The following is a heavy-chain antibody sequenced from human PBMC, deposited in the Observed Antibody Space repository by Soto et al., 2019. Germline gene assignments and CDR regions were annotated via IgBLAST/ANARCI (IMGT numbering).Heavy chain of an antibody. Sequence: PSETLSLTCAVYGGSFSGYYWSWIRQPPGKGLECIGEINHSGSTNYNPSLKSRVTISVDTSKNQFSLKLSSVTAADTAVYYCARVPFIVLMVYAIDYYYYRMDVWGQGTTVTVSS. D-gene: IGHD2-8*01. CDR3: ARVPFIVLMVYAIDYYYYRMDV. J-gene: IGHJ6*02. CDR1: GGSFSGYY. V-gene: IGHV4-34*01. CDR2: INHSGST.